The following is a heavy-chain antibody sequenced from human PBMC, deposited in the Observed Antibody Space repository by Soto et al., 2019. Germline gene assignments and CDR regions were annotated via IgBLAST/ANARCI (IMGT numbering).Heavy chain of an antibody. D-gene: IGHD3-22*01. Sequence: GESLKISCKGSGYSFTSYWISWVRQMPGKGLEWMGRIDPSDSYTNYSPSFQGHVTISADKSISTAYLQWSSLKASDTATYYCARAAMIRVYYYGMDVWGQGTTVTVSS. CDR2: IDPSDSYT. V-gene: IGHV5-10-1*01. J-gene: IGHJ6*02. CDR1: GYSFTSYW. CDR3: ARAAMIRVYYYGMDV.